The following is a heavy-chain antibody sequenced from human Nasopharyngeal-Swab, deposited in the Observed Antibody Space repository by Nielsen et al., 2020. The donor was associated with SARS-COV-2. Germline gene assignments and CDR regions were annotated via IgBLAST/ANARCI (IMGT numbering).Heavy chain of an antibody. CDR3: ARDPAITGTTFDP. J-gene: IGHJ5*02. V-gene: IGHV3-74*01. Sequence: GESLKISCAASGFTFSSYWMHWVRQAPGKGLVWVSRINSDGSSTRYADSVKGRFTIPRDNAKNTLYLQMNSLRAEDTAVYYCARDPAITGTTFDPWGQGTLVTVSS. CDR2: INSDGSST. D-gene: IGHD1-7*01. CDR1: GFTFSSYW.